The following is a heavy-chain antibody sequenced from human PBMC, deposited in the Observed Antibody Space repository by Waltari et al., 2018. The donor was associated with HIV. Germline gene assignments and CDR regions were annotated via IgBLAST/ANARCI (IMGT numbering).Heavy chain of an antibody. CDR1: GFSFSSFA. CDR2: RRGGSSCG. CDR3: ATSWGDCGSGRCFYPFEY. Sequence: EVHLLESGGGSVQPGESLRLSCVGSGFSFSSFAMTWVRQDVGEVVEWGGFRRGGSSCGCYADSGRGRFTIARDNSEKTLFLQMNRWGAEDTATYFCATSWGDCGSGRCFYPFEYWGPGTLVTVSS. D-gene: IGHD2-2*01. V-gene: IGHV3-23*01. J-gene: IGHJ4*02.